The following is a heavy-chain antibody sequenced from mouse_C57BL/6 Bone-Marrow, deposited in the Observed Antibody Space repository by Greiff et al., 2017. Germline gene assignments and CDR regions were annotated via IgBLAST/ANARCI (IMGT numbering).Heavy chain of an antibody. Sequence: VQLKESGAELVRPGASVKLSCTASGFNIKDDYMHWVKQRPEQGLEWIGWIDPENGDTEYASKFQGKATITADTSSNTAYLQLSSLTSEDTAVYYVPIPSMNSWGQETPFTVS. CDR1: GFNIKDDY. CDR3: PIPSMNS. J-gene: IGHJ4*01. CDR2: IDPENGDT. V-gene: IGHV14-4*01.